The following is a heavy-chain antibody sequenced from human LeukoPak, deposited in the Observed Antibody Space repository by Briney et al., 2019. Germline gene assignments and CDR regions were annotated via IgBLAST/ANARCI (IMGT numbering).Heavy chain of an antibody. CDR1: GFTFSSYA. D-gene: IGHD5-12*01. CDR2: ISYDGSNK. V-gene: IGHV3-30*01. CDR3: AREMKVAPEIDAPLDY. Sequence: GGSLRLSCAASGFTFSSYAMHWVRQAPGKGLEWVAVISYDGSNKYYADSVKGRFTISRDNSKNTLYLQMNSLRAEDTAVYYCAREMKVAPEIDAPLDYWGQGTLVTVSS. J-gene: IGHJ4*02.